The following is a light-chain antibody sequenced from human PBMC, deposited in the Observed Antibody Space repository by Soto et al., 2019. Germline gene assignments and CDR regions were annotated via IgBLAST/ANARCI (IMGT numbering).Light chain of an antibody. Sequence: QSALTQPASVSGSPGQSITISCTGTSGDVGSYNLVSWYQHHPGRAPKLLIYNSDQRPSGVPDRFSGSKSGTSASLAISGLQSADEGDYFCASWDDTLHGPLFGGGTKLTVL. CDR3: ASWDDTLHGPL. CDR1: SGDVGSYNL. J-gene: IGLJ2*01. CDR2: NSD. V-gene: IGLV2-14*02.